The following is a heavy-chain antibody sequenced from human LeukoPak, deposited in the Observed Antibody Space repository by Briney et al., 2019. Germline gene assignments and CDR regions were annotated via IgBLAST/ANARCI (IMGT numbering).Heavy chain of an antibody. CDR3: ARDRITMVRGVISWFDP. D-gene: IGHD3-10*01. CDR2: INPNSGGT. J-gene: IGHJ5*02. CDR1: GYTFTDYY. Sequence: ATVKISCKVSGYTFTDYYMHWVRQAPGQGLEWMGRINPNSGGTNYAQKFQGRVTMTRDTSISTAYMELSRLRSDDTAVYYCARDRITMVRGVISWFDPWGQGTLVTVSS. V-gene: IGHV1-2*06.